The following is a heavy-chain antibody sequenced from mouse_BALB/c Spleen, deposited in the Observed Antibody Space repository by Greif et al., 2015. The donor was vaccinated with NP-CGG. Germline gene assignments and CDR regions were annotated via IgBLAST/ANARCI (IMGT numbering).Heavy chain of an antibody. CDR1: GFTFSSYT. D-gene: IGHD2-14*01. Sequence: EVQGVESGGGLVKPGGSLKLSCAASGFTFSSYTMSWVRQTPEKRLEWVATISSGGSYTYYPDSVKGRFTISRDNAKNTLYLQMSSLKSEDTAMYYCTRDQAYYRYDETLYYFDYWGQGTTLTVSS. V-gene: IGHV5-6-4*01. CDR2: ISSGGSYT. CDR3: TRDQAYYRYDETLYYFDY. J-gene: IGHJ2*01.